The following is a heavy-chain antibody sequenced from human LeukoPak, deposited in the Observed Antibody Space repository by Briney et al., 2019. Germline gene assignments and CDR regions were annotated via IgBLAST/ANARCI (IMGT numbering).Heavy chain of an antibody. Sequence: SETLSLTCTVSGGSISSGSYYWSWTRQPPGKGLEWIGYIYYSGSTNYNPSLKSRVTISVDTSKNQFSLKLSSVTAADTAVYYCARERWLQKTGLYYYYMDVWGKGTTVTISS. D-gene: IGHD5-24*01. CDR3: ARERWLQKTGLYYYYMDV. CDR1: GGSISSGSYY. J-gene: IGHJ6*03. V-gene: IGHV4-61*01. CDR2: IYYSGST.